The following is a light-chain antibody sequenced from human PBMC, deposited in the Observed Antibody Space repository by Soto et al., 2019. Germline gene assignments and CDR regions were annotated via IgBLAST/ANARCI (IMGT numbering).Light chain of an antibody. V-gene: IGKV3-20*01. CDR3: QQYGSSPPYT. J-gene: IGKJ2*01. Sequence: EIVLTQSPGILSLSPGERATLSCRASQTVSGNYLAWYQQKPGQSPRLLIYGSSDRATGIPDRFSGSGSGTDFTITINRVEPEEFAVYYCQQYGSSPPYTFGQGTTLEI. CDR1: QTVSGNY. CDR2: GSS.